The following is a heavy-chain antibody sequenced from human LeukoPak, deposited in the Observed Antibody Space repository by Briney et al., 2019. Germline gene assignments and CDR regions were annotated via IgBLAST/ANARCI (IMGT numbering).Heavy chain of an antibody. CDR2: ISYDGSNK. CDR1: GFTFSSYA. D-gene: IGHD3-16*01. Sequence: PGGSLRLSCAASGFTFSSYAMHWVRQAPGKGLEWVAVISYDGSNKYYADSVKGRFTISRDNSKNTLYLQMNSLKAEDTAVDYCVRGGVHFDLWGQGTLVTVSS. V-gene: IGHV3-30-3*01. J-gene: IGHJ4*02. CDR3: VRGGVHFDL.